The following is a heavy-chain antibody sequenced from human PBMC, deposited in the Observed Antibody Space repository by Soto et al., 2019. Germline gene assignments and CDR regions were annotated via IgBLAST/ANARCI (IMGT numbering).Heavy chain of an antibody. D-gene: IGHD3-3*01. J-gene: IGHJ5*02. CDR2: ISAYNGNT. CDR3: ARGSPYYDYWSGYYGDYNWFDP. CDR1: GYTFTSYG. Sequence: ASVKVSCKASGYTFTSYGISWVRQAPGQGLEWMGWISAYNGNTNYAQKLQGRVTMTTDTSTSTAYMELRSLRSDDTAVYYCARGSPYYDYWSGYYGDYNWFDPWGQGTLVTVSS. V-gene: IGHV1-18*01.